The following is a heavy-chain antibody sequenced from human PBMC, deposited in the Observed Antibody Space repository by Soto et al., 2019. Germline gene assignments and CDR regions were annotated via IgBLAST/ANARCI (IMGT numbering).Heavy chain of an antibody. CDR1: GFSFSKYN. CDR3: ATFPSCSSSTCLDC. J-gene: IGHJ4*02. Sequence: GGSLRLSCAASGFSFSKYNMTWVRQAPGKGLEWVSSINDRSNYIYYADLGKGRITISRDNAINSLYLQRNSLRPVDTAVSYCATFPSCSSSTCLDCWRRGTLVTVSS. CDR2: INDRSNYI. D-gene: IGHD2-15*01. V-gene: IGHV3-21*06.